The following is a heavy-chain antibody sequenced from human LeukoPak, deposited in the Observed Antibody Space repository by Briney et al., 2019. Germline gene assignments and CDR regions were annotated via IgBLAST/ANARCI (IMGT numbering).Heavy chain of an antibody. CDR3: ARDGLAAAGTGVYYYGMDV. J-gene: IGHJ6*02. CDR1: GGSFSGYY. CDR2: ISYDGYDK. Sequence: LSLTCAVYGGSFSGYYWSWIRQPPGKGLEWVTLISYDGYDKSYADSVRGRFTISRDNSRNTLYLQMDSLRSEDTAVYYCARDGLAAAGTGVYYYGMDVWGQGTTVTVSS. D-gene: IGHD6-13*01. V-gene: IGHV3-30-3*01.